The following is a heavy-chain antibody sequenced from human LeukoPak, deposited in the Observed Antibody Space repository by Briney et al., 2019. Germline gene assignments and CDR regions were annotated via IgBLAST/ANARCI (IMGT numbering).Heavy chain of an antibody. Sequence: PGGSLRLSCAASGFTFSSYGMHWVRQAPGKGLEWVAVISYDGSNKYYADSVKGRFTISRDNSKNTLYLQMNSLRAEDTAVYYCAKDNIQLWFFDYWGQETLVTVSS. J-gene: IGHJ4*02. CDR2: ISYDGSNK. CDR1: GFTFSSYG. V-gene: IGHV3-30*18. D-gene: IGHD5-18*01. CDR3: AKDNIQLWFFDY.